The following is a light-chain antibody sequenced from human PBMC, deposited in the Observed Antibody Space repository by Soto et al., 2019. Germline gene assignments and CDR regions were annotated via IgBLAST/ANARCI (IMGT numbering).Light chain of an antibody. CDR3: SSYSISTAYL. V-gene: IGLV2-14*01. CDR2: EVS. J-gene: IGLJ1*01. Sequence: GYDYVSWYQLHPGKAPKLMVFEVSNRPPGVSYRFSGSKSGNTASLTISGLQAEDEADYFCSSYSISTAYLFGTGTKVTVL. CDR1: GYDY.